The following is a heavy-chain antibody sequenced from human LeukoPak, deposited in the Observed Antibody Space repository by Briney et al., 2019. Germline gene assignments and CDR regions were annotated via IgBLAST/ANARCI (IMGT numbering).Heavy chain of an antibody. CDR2: IYYSGST. Sequence: PSETLSLTCTVSGGSISSYYWSWIRQPPGKGLEWIGYIYYSGSTNYNPSLKSRVTISVDTSKNQFSLKLSSVTAADTAVYYCARGMTYYDFWSGYHTDYYYYYMDVWGKRTTVTVSS. J-gene: IGHJ6*03. D-gene: IGHD3-3*01. CDR1: GGSISSYY. V-gene: IGHV4-59*01. CDR3: ARGMTYYDFWSGYHTDYYYYYMDV.